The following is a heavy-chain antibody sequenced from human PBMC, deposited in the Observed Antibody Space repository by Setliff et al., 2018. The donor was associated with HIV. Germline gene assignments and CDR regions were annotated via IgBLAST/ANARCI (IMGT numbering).Heavy chain of an antibody. CDR2: IYYRGST. CDR1: GGSIGSYY. Sequence: SETLSLTCTVSGGSIGSYYWGWSRQPPGKGLEWIGSIYYRGSTYYNPSLKSRVTISVDTSTDQFSLKVSSVTAADTAVYYCARDGDSGTLYDAFDIWGQGTMVTVSS. J-gene: IGHJ3*02. CDR3: ARDGDSGTLYDAFDI. D-gene: IGHD1-26*01. V-gene: IGHV4-39*07.